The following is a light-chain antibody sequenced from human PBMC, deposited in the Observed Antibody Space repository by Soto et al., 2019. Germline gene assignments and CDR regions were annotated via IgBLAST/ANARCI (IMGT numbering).Light chain of an antibody. V-gene: IGKV3-11*01. J-gene: IGKJ5*01. CDR3: QQRTKT. CDR1: QSVNTY. Sequence: EIVLTQSPVTLSLSPGERATLSCRASQSVNTYLAWYQQKAGQAPRLLIYDASNRATGIPARFSGSGSGTDFTLTISSLEPEDFAVYYCQQRTKTFGQGTRLEIK. CDR2: DAS.